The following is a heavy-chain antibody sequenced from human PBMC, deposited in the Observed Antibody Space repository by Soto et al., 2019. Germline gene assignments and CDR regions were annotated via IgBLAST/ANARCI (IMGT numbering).Heavy chain of an antibody. D-gene: IGHD3-22*01. CDR1: GFTFSSYG. J-gene: IGHJ4*02. CDR2: ISYDGSNK. Sequence: GGSLRLSCAASGFTFSSYGMHWVRQAPGKGLEWVAVISYDGSNKYYADSVKGRFTISRDNSKNTLYLQMNSLRAEDTAVYYCAKDVDDSSGYYSVLYNWGQGTLVTVS. V-gene: IGHV3-30*18. CDR3: AKDVDDSSGYYSVLYN.